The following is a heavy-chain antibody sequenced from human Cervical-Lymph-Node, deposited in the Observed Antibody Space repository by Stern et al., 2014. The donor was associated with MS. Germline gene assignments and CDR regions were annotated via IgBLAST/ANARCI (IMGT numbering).Heavy chain of an antibody. CDR1: GFMFNNYA. J-gene: IGHJ2*01. CDR3: VKSLVTYGDNYFFDL. CDR2: INHSGEHP. D-gene: IGHD4-17*01. V-gene: IGHV3-23*04. Sequence: VQLVESGGGFVKPGGSLRLSCAASGFMFNNYAMSWVRQSPEKGLEWISGINHSGEHPYYVDSVQGRFTISRDNYGNTLFLQMDSLRVDDTAVYYCVKSLVTYGDNYFFDLWGRGTLVTVSS.